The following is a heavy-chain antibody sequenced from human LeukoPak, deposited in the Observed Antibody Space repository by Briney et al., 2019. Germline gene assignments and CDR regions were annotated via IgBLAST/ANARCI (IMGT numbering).Heavy chain of an antibody. CDR1: GFTFTTLG. D-gene: IGHD2-2*01. CDR2: IRYGGSDK. CDR3: AKDSGGGLCYFDF. J-gene: IGHJ4*02. V-gene: IGHV3-30*02. Sequence: GGSLRLSCAASGFTFTTLGMHWVRQSPGKGWEGGVYIRYGGSDKYYADSVKGRFTISRDDSKNTLYLQMNSLRDDDTAVYYCAKDSGGGLCYFDFWGQGTLVTVSS.